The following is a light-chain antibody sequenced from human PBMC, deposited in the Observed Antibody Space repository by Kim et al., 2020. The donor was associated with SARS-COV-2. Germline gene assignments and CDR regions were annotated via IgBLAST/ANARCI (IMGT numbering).Light chain of an antibody. V-gene: IGLV10-54*01. J-gene: IGLJ3*02. CDR3: SAWDSSLSAWV. Sequence: LRPIATRTCTGNTNNLGTQGAAWLQQNQGHPPKRLAYVNKNRHSGISERLSASGSGNAASLTITGLQPDDEADYYCSAWDSSLSAWVFGGGTKLTVL. CDR1: TNNLGTQG. CDR2: VNK.